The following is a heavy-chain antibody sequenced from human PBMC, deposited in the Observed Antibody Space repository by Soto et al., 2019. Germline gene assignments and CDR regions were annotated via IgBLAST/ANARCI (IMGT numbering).Heavy chain of an antibody. CDR3: XXXXXXXXXXXXXXYYFDY. Sequence: QVQLVESGGGVVQPGRSLRLSCAASGFTFSSYGMHWVRQAPGKGLEWVAVISYDGSNKYYADSVKGRFTISRDNSKXXXXXXXXXXXXXXXXXXXXXXXXXXXXXXXXXXYYFDYWGQGTLVTVSS. CDR2: ISYDGSNK. J-gene: IGHJ4*02. CDR1: GFTFSSYG. V-gene: IGHV3-30*03.